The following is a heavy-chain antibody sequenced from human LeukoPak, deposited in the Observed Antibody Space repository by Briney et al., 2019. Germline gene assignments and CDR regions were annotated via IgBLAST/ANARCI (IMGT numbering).Heavy chain of an antibody. CDR2: ISYDGSNK. D-gene: IGHD2-2*01. CDR1: GLTFSSYG. J-gene: IGHJ3*02. CDR3: AKNPDEGLVVVPAAPGFDI. Sequence: GGSLRLSCAASGLTFSSYGMHWVRQAPGKGLEWVAVISYDGSNKYYADSVKGRFTISGDNSKNMLYLQMNSLRAEDTAVYYCAKNPDEGLVVVPAAPGFDIWGQGTMVTVSS. V-gene: IGHV3-30*18.